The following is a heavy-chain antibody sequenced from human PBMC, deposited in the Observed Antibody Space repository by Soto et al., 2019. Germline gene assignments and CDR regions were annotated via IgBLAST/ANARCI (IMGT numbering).Heavy chain of an antibody. CDR1: GFTFSSYG. CDR3: ARDASWEVGKFDY. V-gene: IGHV3-33*01. Sequence: QVQLVESGGGVVQPGRSLRLSCAASGFTFSSYGMHWVRQAPGKGLEWVAVIWYDGSNKYYADSVKGRFTISRDNSKNTLYLHMNSLRAEDTAVYYCARDASWEVGKFDYWGQGTLVTVSS. CDR2: IWYDGSNK. J-gene: IGHJ4*02. D-gene: IGHD1-26*01.